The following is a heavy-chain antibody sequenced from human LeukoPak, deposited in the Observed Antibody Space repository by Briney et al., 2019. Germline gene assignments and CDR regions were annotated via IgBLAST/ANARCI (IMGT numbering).Heavy chain of an antibody. CDR2: IYHSGST. J-gene: IGHJ3*02. D-gene: IGHD2-2*01. V-gene: IGHV4-30-2*01. CDR1: GGSISSGGYY. Sequence: SETLSLTCTVSGGSISSGGYYWSWIRQPPGKGPEWIGYIYHSGSTYYNPSLKSRVTISVDRSKNQFSLKLSSVTAADTAVYYCARDYRKVRYQLLPNRPDAFDIWGQGTMVTVSS. CDR3: ARDYRKVRYQLLPNRPDAFDI.